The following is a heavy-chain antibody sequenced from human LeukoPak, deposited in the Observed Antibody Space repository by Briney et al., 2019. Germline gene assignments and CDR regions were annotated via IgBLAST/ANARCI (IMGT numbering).Heavy chain of an antibody. D-gene: IGHD3-22*01. Sequence: SETLSLTCTVSRGSISSGTYYWSWIRQPAGKGLEWIVRIYTSGSTNYNPSLNSRVTISVDTSKNQFFLKLSSVTAADTAVYYCAREVYYYDSSGKDNWFDPWGQGTLVTVSS. CDR2: IYTSGST. CDR1: RGSISSGTYY. CDR3: AREVYYYDSSGKDNWFDP. J-gene: IGHJ5*02. V-gene: IGHV4-61*02.